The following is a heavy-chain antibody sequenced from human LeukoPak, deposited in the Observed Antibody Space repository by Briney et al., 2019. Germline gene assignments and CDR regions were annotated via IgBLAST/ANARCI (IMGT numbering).Heavy chain of an antibody. D-gene: IGHD3-16*02. J-gene: IGHJ4*02. Sequence: SETLSLTCTVSGGSISSSSYYWGWIRQPPGKGLEWIRSIYYSGSTYYNPSLKSRVTISVDTSKNQFSLKLSSVTAADTAVYYCARYRDDYVWGSYRYAWDYWGQGTLVTVSS. V-gene: IGHV4-39*07. CDR2: IYYSGST. CDR1: GGSISSSSYY. CDR3: ARYRDDYVWGSYRYAWDY.